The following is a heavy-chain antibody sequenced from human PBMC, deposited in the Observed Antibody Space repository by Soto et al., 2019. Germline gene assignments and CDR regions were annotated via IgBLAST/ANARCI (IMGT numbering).Heavy chain of an antibody. CDR2: INPSGGST. D-gene: IGHD3-22*01. Sequence: ASVKVSCKASGYTFTSYYMHWVRQAPGQGLEWMGIINPSGGSTSYAQKFQGRVTMTRDTSTSTVYMELSSLRSEDTAVYYCARFANYYDSSGYFDPWGQGTLVTVSS. J-gene: IGHJ4*02. CDR1: GYTFTSYY. CDR3: ARFANYYDSSGYFDP. V-gene: IGHV1-46*03.